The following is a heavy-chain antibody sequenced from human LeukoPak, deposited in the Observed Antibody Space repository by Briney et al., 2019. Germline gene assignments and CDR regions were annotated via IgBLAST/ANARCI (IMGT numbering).Heavy chain of an antibody. CDR1: GFTFNNYG. D-gene: IGHD3-10*01. Sequence: GGTLRLSCAASGFTFNNYGMSWVRQAPGRGLEWVSAISRDGGDTFYADSVKGRFTISRDNSKNTLYLQMNSLRAEDTAVYYCAKDSKIHYYYGSGSYSGYYFDYWGQGTLVTVSS. CDR3: AKDSKIHYYYGSGSYSGYYFDY. J-gene: IGHJ4*02. CDR2: ISRDGGDT. V-gene: IGHV3-23*01.